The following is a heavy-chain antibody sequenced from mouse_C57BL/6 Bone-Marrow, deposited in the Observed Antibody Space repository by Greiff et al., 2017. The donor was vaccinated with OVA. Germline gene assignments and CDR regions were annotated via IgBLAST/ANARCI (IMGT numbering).Heavy chain of an antibody. Sequence: QVQLQQSGAELVKPGASVKLSCKASGYTFTSYWTQWVKQRPGQGLEWIGEIDPSDSYTNYNQKFKGKATLTVDTSSSTAYMQLSSLTSEDSAVYYCARRAYYSNYDYYAMDYWGQGTSVTVSS. CDR1: GYTFTSYW. V-gene: IGHV1-50*01. D-gene: IGHD2-5*01. CDR3: ARRAYYSNYDYYAMDY. CDR2: IDPSDSYT. J-gene: IGHJ4*01.